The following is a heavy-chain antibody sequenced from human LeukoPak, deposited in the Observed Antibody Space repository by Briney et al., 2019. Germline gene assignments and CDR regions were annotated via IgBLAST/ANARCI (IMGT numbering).Heavy chain of an antibody. J-gene: IGHJ4*02. V-gene: IGHV4-59*01. D-gene: IGHD5-18*01. CDR3: ARTPRGYSYGHYLDY. Sequence: SETLSLTCTVSGGSISSYYWSWVRQPPGKGLEWIAYIYSSGSTKYNPFLKSRVTISVDTSKNQFSLKLSSVTAADTAVYYCARTPRGYSYGHYLDYWGQGTLVTVSS. CDR2: IYSSGST. CDR1: GGSISSYY.